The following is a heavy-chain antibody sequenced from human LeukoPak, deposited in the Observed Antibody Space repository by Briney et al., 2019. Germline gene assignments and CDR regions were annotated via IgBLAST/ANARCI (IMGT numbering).Heavy chain of an antibody. Sequence: GGSLRLSCAASGFTFDDYAMHWVRQAPGKGLEWVSGISWNSGGIGYADSVKGRFTISRDNAKNSLYLQMNSLRAEDTALYYCAKAKKPYYDIDYWGQGTLVTVSS. CDR1: GFTFDDYA. D-gene: IGHD3-22*01. V-gene: IGHV3-9*01. CDR3: AKAKKPYYDIDY. CDR2: ISWNSGGI. J-gene: IGHJ4*02.